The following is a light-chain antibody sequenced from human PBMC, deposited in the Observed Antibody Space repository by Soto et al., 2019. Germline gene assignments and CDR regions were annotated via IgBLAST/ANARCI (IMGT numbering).Light chain of an antibody. CDR3: QQYGGSPRT. J-gene: IGKJ1*01. CDR1: QSISSFY. CDR2: DAS. Sequence: EIVLTQSPGTLSLSPGERATLSCRASQSISSFYLAWYQQTPGQAPRLLIYDASSRAAGILDRFSGGGSGTDFTLTISRLEPEDFGVYYCQQYGGSPRTFGQGTKVDIK. V-gene: IGKV3-20*01.